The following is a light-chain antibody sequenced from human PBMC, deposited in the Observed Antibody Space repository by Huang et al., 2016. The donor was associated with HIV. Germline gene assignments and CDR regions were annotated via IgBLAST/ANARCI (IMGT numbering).Light chain of an antibody. CDR2: GAS. V-gene: IGKV3-15*01. CDR1: QSISTN. Sequence: EIVMTQSPGTLSVSPGERATLSCRASQSISTNLAWYQHKPGQAPRLLIHGASTRATGIPARCSGSGSGTEFTLSISTLQSEDFAVYYCQQYNNWPPNTFGQGTKLEI. CDR3: QQYNNWPPNT. J-gene: IGKJ2*01.